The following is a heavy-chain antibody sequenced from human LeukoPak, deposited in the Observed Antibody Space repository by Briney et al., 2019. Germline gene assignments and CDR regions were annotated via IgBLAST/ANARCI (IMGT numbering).Heavy chain of an antibody. Sequence: GGSLRLSCAASGFTFSSYAMHWDRQAPGKGLEWVAFIWYDGSNKYYADSVKGRFTISRDNSRNTLFLQMNSLRAEDTAVYYCATDRATQYFDYWGQGTLVSVSS. D-gene: IGHD2-15*01. V-gene: IGHV3-33*08. CDR3: ATDRATQYFDY. CDR1: GFTFSSYA. J-gene: IGHJ4*02. CDR2: IWYDGSNK.